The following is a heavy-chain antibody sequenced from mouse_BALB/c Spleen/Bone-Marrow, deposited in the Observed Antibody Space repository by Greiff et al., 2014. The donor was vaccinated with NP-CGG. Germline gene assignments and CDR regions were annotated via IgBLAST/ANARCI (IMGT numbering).Heavy chain of an antibody. Sequence: EVNVVESGGDLVKPGGSLKLSCAASGFTFSSYGMSWVRQTPDKRLEWVATISSGGSYPYYPDSVKGRFTISRDNAKNTLYLQMNSLKSEDAAMYFCARPTTVVATGGSFDYWGQGTTLTVSS. D-gene: IGHD1-1*01. CDR1: GFTFSSYG. CDR3: ARPTTVVATGGSFDY. V-gene: IGHV5-6*01. CDR2: ISSGGSYP. J-gene: IGHJ2*01.